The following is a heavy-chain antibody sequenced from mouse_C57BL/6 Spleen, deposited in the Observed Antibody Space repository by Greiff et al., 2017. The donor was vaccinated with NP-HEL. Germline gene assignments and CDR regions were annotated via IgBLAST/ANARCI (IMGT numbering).Heavy chain of an antibody. J-gene: IGHJ3*01. CDR1: GFTFSSYA. D-gene: IGHD4-1*02. CDR3: TRDGQLGEWFAY. V-gene: IGHV5-9-1*02. CDR2: ISSGGDYI. Sequence: DVHLVESGEGLVKPGGSLKLSCAASGFTFSSYAMSWVRQTPEKRLEWVAYISSGGDYIYYADTVKGRFTISRDNARNTLYLQMSSLKSEDTAMYYCTRDGQLGEWFAYWGQGTLVTVSA.